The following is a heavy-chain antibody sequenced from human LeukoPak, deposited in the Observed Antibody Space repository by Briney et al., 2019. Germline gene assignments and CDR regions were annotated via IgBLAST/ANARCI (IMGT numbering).Heavy chain of an antibody. J-gene: IGHJ1*01. CDR3: AKAEGSSTWYRGEYFQH. D-gene: IGHD6-13*01. V-gene: IGHV3-23*01. CDR2: IGISGGST. CDR1: GFTISSNA. Sequence: GGSLRLSCAASGFTISSNAMSWVRQAPGKGLEWVSSIGISGGSTYYTDSVKGRSTISRDNSKNTLYLQMTSLRAEDTAIYYCAKAEGSSTWYRGEYFQHWGQGTLVTVSS.